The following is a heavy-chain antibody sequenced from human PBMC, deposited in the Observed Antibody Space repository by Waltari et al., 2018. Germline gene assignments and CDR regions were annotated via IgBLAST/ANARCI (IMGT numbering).Heavy chain of an antibody. V-gene: IGHV3-9*01. CDR2: ISWNSGSI. Sequence: EVQLVESGGGLVQPGRSLRLSCAASGFTFDDYAMHWVRQAPGKGLEWVSFISWNSGSIGYADSVKGRFTISRDNAKNSLYLQMNSLRAEDTALYYCAKGMYYYDSSGLGYWGQGTLVTVSS. D-gene: IGHD3-22*01. CDR3: AKGMYYYDSSGLGY. J-gene: IGHJ4*02. CDR1: GFTFDDYA.